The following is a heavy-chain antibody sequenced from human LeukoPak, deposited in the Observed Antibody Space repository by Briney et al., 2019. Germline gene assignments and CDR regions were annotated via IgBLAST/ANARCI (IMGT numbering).Heavy chain of an antibody. CDR2: IYYSGST. Sequence: SETLSLTCTVSGGSISSSSYYWGWIRQPPGKGLEWIGSIYYSGSTYYNPSLKSRVTISVDTSKNQFSLKLSSVTAADTAVYHCARHPGITGPADYWGQGTLVTVSS. J-gene: IGHJ4*02. CDR3: ARHPGITGPADY. D-gene: IGHD1-20*01. V-gene: IGHV4-39*01. CDR1: GGSISSSSYY.